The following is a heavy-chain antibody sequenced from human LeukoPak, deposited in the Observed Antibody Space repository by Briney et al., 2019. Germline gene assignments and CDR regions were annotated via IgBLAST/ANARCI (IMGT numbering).Heavy chain of an antibody. D-gene: IGHD3-22*01. J-gene: IGHJ4*02. Sequence: GGSLRLSCVVSGFTFSSYTMSWVRQAPWKGLEWVSAISNGGSTYYADSVRGRFTISRDNSKNTLYLQMNSLRAEDTAVYYCARDLGYYFDYWGQGTLVTVSS. CDR1: GFTFSSYT. CDR2: ISNGGST. CDR3: ARDLGYYFDY. V-gene: IGHV3-23*01.